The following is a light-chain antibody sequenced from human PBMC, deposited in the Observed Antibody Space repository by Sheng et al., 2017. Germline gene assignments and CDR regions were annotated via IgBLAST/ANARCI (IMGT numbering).Light chain of an antibody. V-gene: IGKV1-9*01. J-gene: IGKJ4*01. Sequence: IQLTQSPSSLSASVGDRVTITCRASQGISSYLAWYQQKPGKAPKLLIYAASTLQGGVPSRFSGSGSGTDFTLTISSLQPEDFVTYYCQQVNSYPVTFGGGTKVEIK. CDR2: AAS. CDR3: QQVNSYPVT. CDR1: QGISSY.